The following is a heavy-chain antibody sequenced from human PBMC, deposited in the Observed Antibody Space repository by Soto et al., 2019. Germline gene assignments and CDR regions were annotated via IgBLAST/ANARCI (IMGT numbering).Heavy chain of an antibody. CDR1: GGSISSGGYY. D-gene: IGHD3-3*01. CDR2: IYYSGST. J-gene: IGHJ6*02. CDR3: ARLLRFLEWSSNYGMDV. V-gene: IGHV4-31*03. Sequence: SETLSLTCTVSGGSISSGGYYWSWIRQHPGKGLEWIGYIYYSGSTYYNPSLKSRVTISVDTSKNQFSLKLSSVTAADTAVYYCARLLRFLEWSSNYGMDVWGQGTTVTVSS.